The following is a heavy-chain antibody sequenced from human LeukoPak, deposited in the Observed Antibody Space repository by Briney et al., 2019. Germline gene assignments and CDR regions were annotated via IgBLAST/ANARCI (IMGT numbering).Heavy chain of an antibody. CDR2: IYPGDSDT. J-gene: IGHJ3*02. V-gene: IGHV5-51*04. CDR1: GYSFTSYW. Sequence: GESLKISCKGSGYSFTSYWIGWVRQMPGKGLEWMGIIYPGDSDTRYSPSFQGQVTISADKPISPAYLQWSSLKASDTAMYYCAITGRYFDWLDAFDIWGQGTMVGVSS. CDR3: AITGRYFDWLDAFDI. D-gene: IGHD3-9*01.